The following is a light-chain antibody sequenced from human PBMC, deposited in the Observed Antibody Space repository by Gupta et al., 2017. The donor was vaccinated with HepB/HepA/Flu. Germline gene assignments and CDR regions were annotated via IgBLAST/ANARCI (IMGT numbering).Light chain of an antibody. Sequence: QPALTQPASVSRSPPLSITNSCTGTSSDVGGYNYVSWYQHHPGKAPKLMIYDVSNRPSGVSNRFSGSESGNTASLTISGLQAEDEADYYCSSYTSSSTLVFGGGTKLTVL. J-gene: IGLJ2*01. V-gene: IGLV2-14*03. CDR3: SSYTSSSTLV. CDR1: SSDVGGYNY. CDR2: DVS.